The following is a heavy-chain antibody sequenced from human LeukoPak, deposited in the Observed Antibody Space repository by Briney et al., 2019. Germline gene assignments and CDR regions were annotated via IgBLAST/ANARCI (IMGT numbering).Heavy chain of an antibody. CDR1: GGSISGYY. V-gene: IGHV4-59*08. CDR2: IYDSGTT. CDR3: ARALGDPAGCYYYGLNV. Sequence: SETLSLTCTVSGGSISGYYWTWIRQPPGKGLEWIGYIYDSGTTNYNPSLKRRVTILVDTSKNQFSLKLSSVTAADTAVYYCARALGDPAGCYYYGLNVWGQGTTVTVSS. D-gene: IGHD3-16*01. J-gene: IGHJ6*02.